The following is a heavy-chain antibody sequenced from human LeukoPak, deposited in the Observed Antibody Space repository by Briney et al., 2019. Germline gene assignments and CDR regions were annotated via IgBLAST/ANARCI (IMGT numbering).Heavy chain of an antibody. CDR2: ISSNGGST. V-gene: IGHV3-64D*09. D-gene: IGHD1-7*01. CDR1: GFTFSSYA. CDR3: VKQTGTNDY. Sequence: GGSLRLSCSASGFTFSSYAMHWVRQAPGKGPEYVSAISSNGGSTYYADSVKGRFTISRDNSKNTLYLQMSSLRAEDTAVYYCVKQTGTNDYWGQGTLVTVSS. J-gene: IGHJ4*02.